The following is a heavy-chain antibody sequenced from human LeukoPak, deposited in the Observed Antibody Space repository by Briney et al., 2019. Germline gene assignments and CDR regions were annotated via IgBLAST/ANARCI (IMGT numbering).Heavy chain of an antibody. CDR1: GFTFSTYA. D-gene: IGHD3-22*01. CDR3: ARVAFYSVGSVYYSWFDP. CDR2: ISGIGGSA. J-gene: IGHJ5*02. V-gene: IGHV3-23*01. Sequence: GGSLRLSCAASGFTFSTYAMSWVRQAPGKGLEWVSSISGIGGSADYADSVEGRFTISRDNSKNTLYLRLSSLRAEDTAGYYVARVAFYSVGSVYYSWFDPWGQGALVTVSS.